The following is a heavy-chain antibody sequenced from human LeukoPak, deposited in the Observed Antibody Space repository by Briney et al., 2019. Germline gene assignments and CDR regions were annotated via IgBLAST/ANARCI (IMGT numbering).Heavy chain of an antibody. CDR2: ISSSSSTI. CDR3: ARDTLRFLEWLDY. V-gene: IGHV3-48*01. D-gene: IGHD3-3*01. CDR1: GFTFSSYS. J-gene: IGHJ4*02. Sequence: GGSLRLSCAASGFTFSSYSMNWVRQAPGKGLEWVSYISSSSSTIYYADSVKGRFTISRDNAKNSLYLQMNSLRAEDTAVYYCARDTLRFLEWLDYWGQGTLVTVSS.